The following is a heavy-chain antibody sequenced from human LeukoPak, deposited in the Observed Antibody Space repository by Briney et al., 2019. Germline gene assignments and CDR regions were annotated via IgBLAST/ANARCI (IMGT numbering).Heavy chain of an antibody. D-gene: IGHD1-26*01. CDR3: ARTLSRWDPFDY. J-gene: IGHJ4*02. CDR1: SGSIGSYY. CDR2: IYYTGST. V-gene: IGHV4-59*01. Sequence: PSETLSLTCTVSSGSIGSYYWSWIRQPPGKGLEWIGYIYYTGSTNYNPSLKSRVIISLDTSKNQFSLKLSSVTAADTAVYYCARTLSRWDPFDYWGQGTLVTVSS.